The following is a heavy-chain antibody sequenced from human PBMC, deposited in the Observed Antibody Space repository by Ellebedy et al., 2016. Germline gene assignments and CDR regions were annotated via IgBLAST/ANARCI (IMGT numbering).Heavy chain of an antibody. J-gene: IGHJ4*02. CDR1: GYTLTTFS. V-gene: IGHV1-18*04. CDR2: VNTFSGNT. D-gene: IGHD3-10*01. Sequence: ASVKVSCXASGYTLTTFSITWVRQVPGQGLEWMGFVNTFSGNTKFAQKFQGRVSMTTDSSTHTAYMDLRSLRSDDTAMYYCAKTSGWGYGENWGQGTLVTVSS. CDR3: AKTSGWGYGEN.